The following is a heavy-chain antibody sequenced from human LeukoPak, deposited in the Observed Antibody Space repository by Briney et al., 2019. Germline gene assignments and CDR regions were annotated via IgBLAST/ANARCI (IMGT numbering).Heavy chain of an antibody. D-gene: IGHD3-16*02. V-gene: IGHV3-21*06. Sequence: GGSLRLSCAASASTFSNYTMNWVRQAPGKGLEWVSAISSGSRYIYYADSMRGRFTISRDNAKNSLYLQMNSLRADDTAVYYCAMGDYIWGSYPQVGYWGQGTLVTVSS. CDR3: AMGDYIWGSYPQVGY. CDR1: ASTFSNYT. CDR2: ISSGSRYI. J-gene: IGHJ4*02.